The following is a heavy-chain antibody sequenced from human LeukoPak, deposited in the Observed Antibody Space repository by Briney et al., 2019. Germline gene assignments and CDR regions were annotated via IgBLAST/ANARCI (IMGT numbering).Heavy chain of an antibody. CDR2: INHSGST. J-gene: IGHJ4*02. CDR1: GGSFSGYY. CDR3: ARIVVVVAATLIDY. V-gene: IGHV4-34*01. Sequence: PSETLSLACAVYGGSFSGYYWSWIRQPPGKGLEWIGEINHSGSTNYNPSLKSRVTISVDTSKNQFSLKLSSVTAADTAVYYCARIVVVVAATLIDYWGQGTLVTVSS. D-gene: IGHD2-15*01.